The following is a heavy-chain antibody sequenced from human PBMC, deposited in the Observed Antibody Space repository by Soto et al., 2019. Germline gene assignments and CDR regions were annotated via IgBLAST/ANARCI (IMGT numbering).Heavy chain of an antibody. CDR1: GGTFSSYA. V-gene: IGHV1-69*13. J-gene: IGHJ6*02. CDR2: IIPNFGTA. D-gene: IGHD2-15*01. CDR3: ARGFEVVVAATPWNYYYGMDV. Sequence: GSSVKVSCKASGGTFSSYAISWVRQAPGQGLEWMGGIIPNFGTANYAQKFQGRVTITADESTSTAYMELSSLRSEDTAVYYCARGFEVVVAATPWNYYYGMDVWGQGTTVTVS.